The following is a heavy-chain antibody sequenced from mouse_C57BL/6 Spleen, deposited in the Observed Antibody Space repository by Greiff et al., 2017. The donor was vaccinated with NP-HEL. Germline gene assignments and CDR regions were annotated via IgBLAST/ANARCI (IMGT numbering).Heavy chain of an antibody. CDR2: IYPGSGST. J-gene: IGHJ2*01. CDR3: ARDLGRKSDY. D-gene: IGHD4-1*01. Sequence: QVHVKQPGAELVKPGASVKMSCKASGYTFTSYWITWVKQRPGQGLEWIGDIYPGSGSTNYNEKFKSKATLTVDTSSSTAYMQLSSLTSEDSAVYYCARDLGRKSDYWGQGTTLTVSS. CDR1: GYTFTSYW. V-gene: IGHV1-55*01.